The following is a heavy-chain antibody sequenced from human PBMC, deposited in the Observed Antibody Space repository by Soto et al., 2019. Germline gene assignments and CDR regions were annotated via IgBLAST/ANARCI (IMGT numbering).Heavy chain of an antibody. CDR2: IDPSDSYT. CDR3: ASAYYYDSSGYPFYGMDV. Sequence: PGESLKISCKGSGYSFTSYWISWVRQMPGKGLEWMGRIDPSDSYTNYSPSFQGHVTISADKSISTAYLQWSSPKASDTAMYYCASAYYYDSSGYPFYGMDVWGQGTTVTVSS. V-gene: IGHV5-10-1*01. D-gene: IGHD3-22*01. J-gene: IGHJ6*02. CDR1: GYSFTSYW.